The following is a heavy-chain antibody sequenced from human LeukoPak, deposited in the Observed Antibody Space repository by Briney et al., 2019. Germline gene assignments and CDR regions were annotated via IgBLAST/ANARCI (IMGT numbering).Heavy chain of an antibody. Sequence: GGSQRLSCAASGFTFSSYAIHWVRQAPGKGLEWVAVISYDGSNKYYADSVKGRFTISRDNSKNTLYLQMNSLRAEDTAVYYCAKRGTQNWFDPWGQGTLVTVSS. CDR3: AKRGTQNWFDP. J-gene: IGHJ5*02. D-gene: IGHD1-14*01. CDR1: GFTFSSYA. CDR2: ISYDGSNK. V-gene: IGHV3-30-3*01.